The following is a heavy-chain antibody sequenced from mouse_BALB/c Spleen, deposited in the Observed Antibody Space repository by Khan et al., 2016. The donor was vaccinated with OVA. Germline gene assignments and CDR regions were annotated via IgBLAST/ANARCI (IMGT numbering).Heavy chain of an antibody. CDR2: INPSTAYT. J-gene: IGHJ2*01. CDR1: GYTFINYW. D-gene: IGHD1-1*01. Sequence: QVQLQQSGAELAKPGASVKMSCKASGYTFINYWILWVKQRPGQGLEWIGYINPSTAYTEYNQNFKDKATLTADKSSSTAYMQLSSLTSEDSAVYYGARRGLRWDFDYWGQGTTLTVSS. V-gene: IGHV1-7*01. CDR3: ARRGLRWDFDY.